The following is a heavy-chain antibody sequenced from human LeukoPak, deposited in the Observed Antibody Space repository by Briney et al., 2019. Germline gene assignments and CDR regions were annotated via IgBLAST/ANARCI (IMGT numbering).Heavy chain of an antibody. CDR3: ARDLRGDLSPYGSGWHGSGYYYYYYMDV. J-gene: IGHJ6*03. V-gene: IGHV1-69*05. D-gene: IGHD6-19*01. CDR2: IIPIFGTA. Sequence: SVKVSCKASGGTFSGYAISWVRQAPGQGLEWMGRIIPIFGTANYAQKFQGRVTITTDESTSTAYMELSSLRSEDTAVYYCARDLRGDLSPYGSGWHGSGYYYYYYMDVWGKGTTVTVSS. CDR1: GGTFSGYA.